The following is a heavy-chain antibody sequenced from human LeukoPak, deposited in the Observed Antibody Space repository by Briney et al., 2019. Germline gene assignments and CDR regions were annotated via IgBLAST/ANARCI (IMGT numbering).Heavy chain of an antibody. Sequence: PGGSLRLSCAASVFTFSDYYMSWIRQAPGKGLEWVSVIYSGGSTYYADSVKGRFTISRDKSKNTLYLQMNSLRVEDTAVYYCARGDDAFDIWGQGTMVTVSS. CDR1: VFTFSDYY. CDR2: IYSGGST. CDR3: ARGDDAFDI. J-gene: IGHJ3*02. V-gene: IGHV3-66*01.